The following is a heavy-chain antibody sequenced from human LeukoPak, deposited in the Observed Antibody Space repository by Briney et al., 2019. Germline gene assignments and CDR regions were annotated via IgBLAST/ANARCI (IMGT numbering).Heavy chain of an antibody. CDR2: INPSGGST. CDR3: ARDRPLYDSSGYCDY. CDR1: GYTFTGYY. J-gene: IGHJ4*02. D-gene: IGHD3-22*01. Sequence: ASVKVSCKASGYTFTGYYMHWVRQAPGQGLEWMGIINPSGGSTSYAQKFQGRVTMTRDTSTSTVYMELSSLRSEDTAVYYCARDRPLYDSSGYCDYWGQGTLVTVSS. V-gene: IGHV1-46*01.